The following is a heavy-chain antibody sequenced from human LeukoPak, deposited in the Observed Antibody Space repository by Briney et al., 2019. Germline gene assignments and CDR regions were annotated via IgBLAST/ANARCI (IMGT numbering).Heavy chain of an antibody. CDR2: ISGSGGST. J-gene: IGHJ4*02. CDR3: ARDSSGEYYDSSGYYSFDY. Sequence: PGGSLRLSCAASGFTFSSYAMSWVRQAPGKGLEWVSAISGSGGSTYYADSVKGRFTISRDNSKNTLYLQMNSLRAEDTAVYYCARDSSGEYYDSSGYYSFDYWGQGTLVTVSS. V-gene: IGHV3-23*01. CDR1: GFTFSSYA. D-gene: IGHD3-22*01.